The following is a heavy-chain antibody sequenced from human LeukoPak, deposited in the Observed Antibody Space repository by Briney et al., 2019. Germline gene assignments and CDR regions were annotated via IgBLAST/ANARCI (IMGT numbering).Heavy chain of an antibody. V-gene: IGHV4-61*05. CDR3: ARGPIPAAESSYYYYYMDV. J-gene: IGHJ6*03. Sequence: PSETLSLTCTVSGGSIRTTSYSWGWIRQPPGKGLEWIGYIYYSGSTNYNPSLKSRVTISVDTSKNQFSLKLSSVTAADTAVYYCARGPIPAAESSYYYYYMDVWGKGTTVTVSS. CDR2: IYYSGST. CDR1: GGSIRTTSYS. D-gene: IGHD2-2*01.